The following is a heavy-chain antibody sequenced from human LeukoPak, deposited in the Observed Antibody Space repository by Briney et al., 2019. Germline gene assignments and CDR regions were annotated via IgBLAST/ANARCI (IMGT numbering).Heavy chain of an antibody. CDR1: GFIFSSYS. Sequence: GSLRLSCAASGFIFSSYSMNWIRQPPGKGLEWIGFIYYSGSTKYNPSLKSRVTMSVDMSKNQFSLKLTSVTAADTAVYYCAKYFCAGQCSHFDSWGQGTLVTVSS. D-gene: IGHD2-21*01. CDR2: IYYSGST. J-gene: IGHJ4*02. CDR3: AKYFCAGQCSHFDS. V-gene: IGHV4-59*01.